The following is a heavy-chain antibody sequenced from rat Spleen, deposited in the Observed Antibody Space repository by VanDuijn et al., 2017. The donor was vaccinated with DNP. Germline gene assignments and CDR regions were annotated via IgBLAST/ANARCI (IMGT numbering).Heavy chain of an antibody. J-gene: IGHJ1*01. Sequence: EVQLVESGGVLVQPGRSLKLSCAASGFTLSNYDLAWVRQAPTRHLEWVASISTVGDNAYYRDSVKGRFTISRDNAKNTQFLQMESLRSEDTATYYCARGTGKDWYFDFWGPGTMVTVSS. CDR3: ARGTGKDWYFDF. CDR1: GFTLSNYD. CDR2: ISTVGDNA. D-gene: IGHD5-1*01. V-gene: IGHV5S13*01.